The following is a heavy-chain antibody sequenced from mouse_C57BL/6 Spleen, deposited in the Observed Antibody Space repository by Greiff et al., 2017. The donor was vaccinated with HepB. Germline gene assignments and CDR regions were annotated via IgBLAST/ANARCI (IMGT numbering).Heavy chain of an antibody. V-gene: IGHV3-6*01. J-gene: IGHJ2*01. CDR3: AREDQVGFDY. CDR1: GYSITSGYY. CDR2: ISYDGSN. Sequence: EVKLVESGPGLVKPSQSLSLTCSVTGYSITSGYYWNWIRQFPGNKLEWMGYISYDGSNNYNPSLKNRISITRDTSKNQFFLKLNSVTTEDTATYYCAREDQVGFDYWGQGTTLTVSS. D-gene: IGHD1-3*01.